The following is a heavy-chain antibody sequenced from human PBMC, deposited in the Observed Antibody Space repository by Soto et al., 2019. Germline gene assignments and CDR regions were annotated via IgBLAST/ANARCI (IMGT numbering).Heavy chain of an antibody. V-gene: IGHV1-69*13. Sequence: ASVSLCKASGGTFSSYAISWVRQAPGQGLEWMGGIIPIFGTANYAQKFQGRVTITADESTSTAYMELSSLRSEDTAVYYCARGYDSSGYYKHRRYYFDYWGQGTLVTVSS. CDR1: GGTFSSYA. J-gene: IGHJ4*02. CDR2: IIPIFGTA. D-gene: IGHD3-22*01. CDR3: ARGYDSSGYYKHRRYYFDY.